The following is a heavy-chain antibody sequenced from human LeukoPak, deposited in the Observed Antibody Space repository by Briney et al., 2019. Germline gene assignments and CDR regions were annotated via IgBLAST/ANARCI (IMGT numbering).Heavy chain of an antibody. CDR2: MNPNSGNT. V-gene: IGHV1-8*01. CDR1: GYTFTSYD. J-gene: IGHJ6*03. Sequence: ASVKVSCKASGYTFTSYDMNWVRRATGQGLEWLGWMNPNSGNTGYAQNFQGRVTMTMNTSITTAYMELSSLRSEDTAVYYCARALSWTTESYYYMDVWGKGTTVTVSS. CDR3: ARALSWTTESYYYMDV. D-gene: IGHD3/OR15-3a*01.